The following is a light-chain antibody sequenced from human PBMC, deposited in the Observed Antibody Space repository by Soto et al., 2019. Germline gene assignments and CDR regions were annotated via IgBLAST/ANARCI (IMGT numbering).Light chain of an antibody. Sequence: DIQMTQSPSSLSATVGERVTITCRASQDISNYLAWHQQKPGKVPKLLIYAASTLQPGVPSRFSGSGSGTDFTLTISSLQHEDVATYYCQKYNGAPPETFGPGTKVAIK. CDR3: QKYNGAPPET. V-gene: IGKV1-27*01. CDR2: AAS. CDR1: QDISNY. J-gene: IGKJ3*01.